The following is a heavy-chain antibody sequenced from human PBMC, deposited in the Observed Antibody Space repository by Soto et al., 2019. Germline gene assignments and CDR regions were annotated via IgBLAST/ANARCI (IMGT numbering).Heavy chain of an antibody. V-gene: IGHV4-30-2*01. D-gene: IGHD6-19*01. CDR3: ARQIIEYSSGWPYYFDY. J-gene: IGHJ4*02. CDR1: GGSISSGGYS. Sequence: SETLSLTCAVSGGSISSGGYSWSWIRQPPGKGLEWIGYMYHSGSTYYNPSLKSRVTISIDRSKNQFSLKLSSVTAADTAVYYCARQIIEYSSGWPYYFDYWGQGTLVTVSS. CDR2: MYHSGST.